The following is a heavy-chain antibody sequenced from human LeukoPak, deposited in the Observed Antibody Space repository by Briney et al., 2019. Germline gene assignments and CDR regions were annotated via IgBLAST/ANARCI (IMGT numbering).Heavy chain of an antibody. V-gene: IGHV3-23*01. Sequence: GGSLRLSCAASGFTFSSHAMNWVRQTPGKGLEWVSSITASSDNTEYADSVKGRFTVSRDNSKNTLYLQMNSLRVEDTAVYFCGYYDSSGYYYGRLRYWGQGTPVTVSS. CDR2: ITASSDNT. J-gene: IGHJ4*02. CDR1: GFTFSSHA. CDR3: GYYDSSGYYYGRLRY. D-gene: IGHD3-22*01.